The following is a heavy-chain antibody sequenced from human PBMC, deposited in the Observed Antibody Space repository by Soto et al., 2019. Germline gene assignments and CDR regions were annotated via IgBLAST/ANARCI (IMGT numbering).Heavy chain of an antibody. CDR3: ARGGDIVVVTAPLDH. J-gene: IGHJ5*02. CDR2: IKPTGGET. CDR1: GYTFTNYY. D-gene: IGHD2-21*02. V-gene: IGHV1-46*01. Sequence: QVQLVQSGAEVKKPGASVKVSCRSAGYTFTNYYMHWVRQAPGQGLEWMGMIKPTGGETTYAQKFLGRATMTRDTSTSTLYMELSSLRSEDTAIYYCARGGDIVVVTAPLDHWGQGTLVTVSS.